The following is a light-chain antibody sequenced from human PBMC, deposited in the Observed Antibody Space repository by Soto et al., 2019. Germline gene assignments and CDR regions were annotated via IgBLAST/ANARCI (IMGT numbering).Light chain of an antibody. Sequence: DIQMTQSPSSLSASVGDRVTITCRASQSISSYLNWYQQKPGKAPKLLIYAASSLQSGVPSRFSGSGSGTDFTLTISSLQPEDFATYYCHQCYSTPYTFVQGPKLAIK. V-gene: IGKV1-39*01. CDR2: AAS. CDR3: HQCYSTPYT. CDR1: QSISSY. J-gene: IGKJ2*01.